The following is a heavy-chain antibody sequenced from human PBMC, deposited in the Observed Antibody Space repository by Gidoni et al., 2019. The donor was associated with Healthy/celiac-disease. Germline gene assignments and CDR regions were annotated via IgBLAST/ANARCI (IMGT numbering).Heavy chain of an antibody. CDR3: ARYTLGRDGDSTYYYYGMDV. V-gene: IGHV1-69*01. J-gene: IGHJ6*02. CDR2: ISPIFGTA. Sequence: QVQLVQSGAEVKKPGSSVKVSCKASGGTFRSYAISWVRQAPGQGIEWMGGISPIFGTANYAQKFQGRVTITADESTSTAYMELSSLRSEDTAVYYCARYTLGRDGDSTYYYYGMDVWGQGTTVTVSS. CDR1: GGTFRSYA. D-gene: IGHD2-2*02.